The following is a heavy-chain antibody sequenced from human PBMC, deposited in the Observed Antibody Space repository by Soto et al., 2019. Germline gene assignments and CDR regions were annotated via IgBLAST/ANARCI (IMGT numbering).Heavy chain of an antibody. CDR2: AYYRSRWQY. CDR1: GDSVSNNGAT. Sequence: SQTLSLTCAICGDSVSNNGATWNWIRQSPSRGLGWLGRAYYRSRWQYDYAPSVRSRITINPDTSKNQFSLHLSSVTPEDTAVYYCAREPPDFNSGFDSWGQGSLVTVSS. V-gene: IGHV6-1*01. J-gene: IGHJ4*02. D-gene: IGHD1-26*01. CDR3: AREPPDFNSGFDS.